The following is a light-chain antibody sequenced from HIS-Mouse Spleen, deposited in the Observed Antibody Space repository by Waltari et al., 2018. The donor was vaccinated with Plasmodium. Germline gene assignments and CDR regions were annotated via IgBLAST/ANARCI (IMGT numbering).Light chain of an antibody. V-gene: IGLV5-37*01. Sequence: QPVLTQPPSSSASPGESAILTFTFPSDINVTSYHLSWYQHNTGSPPRYLLYSYSDSAKDQGSGVPSRFSGSKDASANTGILLISGLQSEDEADYYCMIWPSNASGVFGGGTKLTVL. J-gene: IGLJ3*02. CDR3: MIWPSNASGV. CDR2: SYSDSAK. CDR1: SDINVTSYH.